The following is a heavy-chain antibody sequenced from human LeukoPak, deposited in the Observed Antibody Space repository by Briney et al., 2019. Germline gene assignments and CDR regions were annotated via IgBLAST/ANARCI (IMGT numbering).Heavy chain of an antibody. D-gene: IGHD3-16*01. CDR3: ARVEGRWGMGLDYFDY. V-gene: IGHV4-59*01. CDR1: GASMSRYY. Sequence: PSETLSLTCTVSGASMSRYYWSWIRQPPGKEPEWMGYIYYSGGTKYNPPLKSRLTISVDRSMIQFSLKLASVTAAATAVYYCARVEGRWGMGLDYFDYWGQGTLVIVSA. CDR2: IYYSGGT. J-gene: IGHJ4*02.